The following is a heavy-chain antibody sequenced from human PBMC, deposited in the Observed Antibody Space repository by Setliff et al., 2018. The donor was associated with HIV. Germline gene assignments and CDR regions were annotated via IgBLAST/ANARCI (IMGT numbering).Heavy chain of an antibody. V-gene: IGHV1-69*13. J-gene: IGHJ4*02. D-gene: IGHD3-22*01. Sequence: SVKVSCKASGYTFTSYAMHWVRQAPGQGLEWMGGIIPMFGTANYAQKFQGRVTITADESTSTAYMELSSLRSEDTAVYYCARGDSSGYYFNSYYFDYWGQGTLVTVSS. CDR3: ARGDSSGYYFNSYYFDY. CDR2: IIPMFGTA. CDR1: GYTFTSYA.